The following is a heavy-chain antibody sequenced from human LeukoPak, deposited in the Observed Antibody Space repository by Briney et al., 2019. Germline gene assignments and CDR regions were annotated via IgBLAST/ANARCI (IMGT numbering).Heavy chain of an antibody. CDR1: GFTFSSYG. V-gene: IGHV3-33*01. Sequence: GGSLRLSCAASGFTFSSYGMHWVRQAPGKGLEWVAVIWYDGSNKYYADSVKGRFTISRDNSKNTLYLQMNSLRAEDTAVYYCARDQSGDGSLGGMDVWAKGPRSPSP. D-gene: IGHD5-24*01. CDR2: IWYDGSNK. CDR3: ARDQSGDGSLGGMDV. J-gene: IGHJ6*02.